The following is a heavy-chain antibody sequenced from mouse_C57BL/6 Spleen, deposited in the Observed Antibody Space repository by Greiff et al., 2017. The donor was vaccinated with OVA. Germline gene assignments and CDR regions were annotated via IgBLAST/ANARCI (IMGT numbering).Heavy chain of an antibody. D-gene: IGHD2-1*01. J-gene: IGHJ4*01. CDR2: INPSTGGT. V-gene: IGHV1-42*01. CDR3: ARRSGNYPYYAMDY. CDR1: GYSFTGYY. Sequence: VQLQQSGPELVKPGASVKISCKASGYSFTGYYMNWVKQSPEKSLEWIGEINPSTGGTTYNQKFKAKATLTVDKSSSTAYMQLKSLTSEDSAVYYCARRSGNYPYYAMDYWGQGTSVTVSS.